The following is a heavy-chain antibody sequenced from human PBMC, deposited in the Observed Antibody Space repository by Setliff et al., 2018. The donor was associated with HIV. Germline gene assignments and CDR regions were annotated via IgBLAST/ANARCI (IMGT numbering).Heavy chain of an antibody. V-gene: IGHV4-39*07. CDR2: MHNSGST. CDR1: GDSISSSAYY. CDR3: ARGQHSSTWGALFDY. Sequence: PSETLSLTCTVSGDSISSSAYYWGWIRQPPGKGLEWIGSMHNSGSTYYNPSVKSRVTISVDTSKNQISLKLSSVTAADTAVYYCARGQHSSTWGALFDYWGQGTLVTVSS. D-gene: IGHD6-13*01. J-gene: IGHJ4*02.